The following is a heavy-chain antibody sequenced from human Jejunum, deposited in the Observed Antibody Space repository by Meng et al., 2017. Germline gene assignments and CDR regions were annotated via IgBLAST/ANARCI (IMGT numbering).Heavy chain of an antibody. V-gene: IGHV4-39*01. D-gene: IGHD3/OR15-3a*01. CDR1: GGSISNSNSY. CDR3: ARRGDWNYFDH. CDR2: VHYTGSST. Sequence: QLHLQESGPGLVKPSETLSLTCTVSGGSISNSNSYWGWVRQPPGKGLECIGSVHYTGSSTYYTPSLKSRVPMSVDTSKNQFALWLRSVTAADTALYYCARRGDWNYFDHWGQGTLVTVSS. J-gene: IGHJ4*02.